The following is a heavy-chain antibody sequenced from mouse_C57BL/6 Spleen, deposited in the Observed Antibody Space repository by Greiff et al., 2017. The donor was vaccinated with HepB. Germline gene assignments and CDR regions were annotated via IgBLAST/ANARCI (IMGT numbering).Heavy chain of an antibody. CDR2: IRLKSDNYAT. CDR3: QSPTAWYFDY. Sequence: EVKLEESGGGLVQPGGSMKLSCVASGFTFSNYWMNWVRQSPEKGLEWVAQIRLKSDNYATHYAESVKGRFTISRDDSKSSVYLQMNNLRAEDTGIYYCQSPTAWYFDYWGQGTTLTVSS. V-gene: IGHV6-3*01. J-gene: IGHJ2*01. CDR1: GFTFSNYW. D-gene: IGHD2-10*01.